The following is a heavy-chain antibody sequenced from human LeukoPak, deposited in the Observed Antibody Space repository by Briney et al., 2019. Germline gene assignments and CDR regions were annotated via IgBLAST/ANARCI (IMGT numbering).Heavy chain of an antibody. V-gene: IGHV4-59*01. Sequence: SETQSLTCTVSGGSISGYYWTWIRQPPGKGLEWIGYIYYGDTNYNPSLKSRVTISLDTSKNQFSLKLNSVTAADTAVYYCARGSGSYYNPDYWGQGTLVTVSP. CDR3: ARGSGSYYNPDY. CDR2: IYYGDT. J-gene: IGHJ4*02. D-gene: IGHD3-10*01. CDR1: GGSISGYY.